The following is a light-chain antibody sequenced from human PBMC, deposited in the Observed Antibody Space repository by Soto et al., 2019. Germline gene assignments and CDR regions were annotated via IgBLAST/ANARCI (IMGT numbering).Light chain of an antibody. CDR1: QSVSSCY. CDR3: QQYGSSLYT. V-gene: IGKV3-20*01. J-gene: IGKJ2*01. Sequence: EIVLTQSPGTLSLSPGDRATLSCRASQSVSSCYLAWYQQKPGQAPRLLIYDASSRATGIPDRFSGSGSGTDFTLTISRLEPEDFAVYYCQQYGSSLYTFGQGTKLEIK. CDR2: DAS.